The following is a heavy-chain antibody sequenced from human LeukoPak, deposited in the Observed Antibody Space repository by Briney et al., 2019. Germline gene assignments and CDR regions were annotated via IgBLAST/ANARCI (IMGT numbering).Heavy chain of an antibody. CDR3: AKDRAINYYDSSGYWGTVDY. D-gene: IGHD3-22*01. CDR1: GFTFSSYG. CDR2: ISYDGSNK. Sequence: PGGSLRLSCEASGFTFSSYGMHWVRQAPGKGLEWVAVISYDGSNKYYADSVKGRFTISRDNSKNTLYLQMNSLRAEDTAVYYCAKDRAINYYDSSGYWGTVDYWGQGTLVTVSS. J-gene: IGHJ4*02. V-gene: IGHV3-30*18.